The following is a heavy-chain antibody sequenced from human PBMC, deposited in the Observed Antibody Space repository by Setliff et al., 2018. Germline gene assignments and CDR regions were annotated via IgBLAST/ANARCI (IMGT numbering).Heavy chain of an antibody. CDR1: GYSFTSDW. CDR3: ARLTPYGDDAFDI. D-gene: IGHD4-17*01. J-gene: IGHJ3*02. V-gene: IGHV5-51*01. Sequence: RGSLKISREGSGYSFTSDWIGWVRQMPGKGLEWMGIIYPGYSDTRYSPSFQGQVTIPAVKSISTSYLQWSSLKSSDTAMYYCARLTPYGDDAFDIWGQGTMVTVSS. CDR2: IYPGYSDT.